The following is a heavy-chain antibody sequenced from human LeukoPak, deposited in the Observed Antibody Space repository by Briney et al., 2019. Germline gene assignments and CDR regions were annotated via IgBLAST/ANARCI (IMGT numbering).Heavy chain of an antibody. Sequence: GGSLRLSCAASGFTFSSYSMNWVRQAPGKGLEWVSYISSSSSTIYYADSVKGRFTVSRDNAKNSLYLQMNSLRDEDTAVYYCARKLYYYDTSPAGWFDPWGQGTLVTVS. CDR1: GFTFSSYS. D-gene: IGHD3-22*01. V-gene: IGHV3-48*02. CDR3: ARKLYYYDTSPAGWFDP. CDR2: ISSSSSTI. J-gene: IGHJ5*02.